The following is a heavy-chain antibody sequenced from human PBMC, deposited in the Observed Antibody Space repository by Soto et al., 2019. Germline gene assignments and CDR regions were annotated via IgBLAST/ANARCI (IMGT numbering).Heavy chain of an antibody. CDR3: AKDRMGAGVRGYFDY. CDR2: ISYDGSNK. V-gene: IGHV3-30*18. Sequence: QVQLVESGGGVVQPGKSLRLSCAGSGFTFSSYGMDWVRQAPGKGLEWVAVISYDGSNKYYADSVKGRFTISRDNSKNMLYLQMSSLRADDTAVYYCAKDRMGAGVRGYFDYWGQGTLVTVSS. D-gene: IGHD3-10*01. J-gene: IGHJ4*02. CDR1: GFTFSSYG.